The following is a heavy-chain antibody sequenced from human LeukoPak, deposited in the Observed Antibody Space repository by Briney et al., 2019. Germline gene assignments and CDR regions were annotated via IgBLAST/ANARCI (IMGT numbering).Heavy chain of an antibody. V-gene: IGHV3-30*04. D-gene: IGHD4-23*01. CDR3: ATTGGKGPLDY. CDR1: GFTFSSYV. Sequence: GGSLRLSCAASGFTFSSYVMHWVRQAPGKGLEWVAIISYDGSNEYYADSVKGRFTISRDNSKNTLYLQMNSLRAADTAVYYCATTGGKGPLDYWGQGTLVTVSS. CDR2: ISYDGSNE. J-gene: IGHJ4*02.